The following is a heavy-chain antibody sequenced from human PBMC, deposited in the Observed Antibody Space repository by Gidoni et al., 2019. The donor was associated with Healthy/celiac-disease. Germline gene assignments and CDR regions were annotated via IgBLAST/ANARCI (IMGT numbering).Heavy chain of an antibody. V-gene: IGHV3-30*04. Sequence: QVQLVESGGGVVQPGRPLRPSCAAPGFTFSSYAMHWVRQAPGKGLGWVAVISYDGSNKYYADSVKGRFTISRDNSKNTLYLQMNSLRAEDTAVYYCARDQRFEWFDPWGQGTLVTVSS. D-gene: IGHD3-3*01. CDR3: ARDQRFEWFDP. J-gene: IGHJ5*02. CDR1: GFTFSSYA. CDR2: ISYDGSNK.